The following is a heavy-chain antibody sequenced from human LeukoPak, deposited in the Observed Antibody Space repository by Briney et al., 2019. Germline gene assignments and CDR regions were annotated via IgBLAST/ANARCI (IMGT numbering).Heavy chain of an antibody. CDR2: FDPEDGET. D-gene: IGHD3-22*01. CDR1: GYTLTELS. J-gene: IGHJ4*02. V-gene: IGHV1-24*01. Sequence: ASVKVSCKVSGYTLTELSMHWVRQAPGKGLEWMGGFDPEDGETIYAQKFQGRVTMTEDTSTDTACMELSSLRSEDTAVYYCATVGRGYYDSSGYPYWGQGTLVTVSS. CDR3: ATVGRGYYDSSGYPY.